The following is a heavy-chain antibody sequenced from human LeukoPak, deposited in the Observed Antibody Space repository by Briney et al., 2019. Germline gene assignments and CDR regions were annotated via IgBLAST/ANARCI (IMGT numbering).Heavy chain of an antibody. Sequence: SETLSLTCTVSGGSISSYCWSWIRQPAGQGLEWIGRIYTSGSTNYNPSLKSRVTMSVDTSKNQFSLKLSSVPAADTAVYYCARVTAAGGPIFDYWGQGTLVTVSS. V-gene: IGHV4-4*07. D-gene: IGHD6-13*01. CDR2: IYTSGST. CDR3: ARVTAAGGPIFDY. CDR1: GGSISSYC. J-gene: IGHJ4*02.